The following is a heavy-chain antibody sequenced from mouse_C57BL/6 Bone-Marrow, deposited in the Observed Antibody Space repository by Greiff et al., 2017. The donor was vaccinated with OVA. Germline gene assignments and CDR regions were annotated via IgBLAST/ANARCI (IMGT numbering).Heavy chain of an antibody. CDR1: GFTFSSYA. Sequence: EVHLVESGGGLVKPGGSLKLSCAASGFTFSSYAMSWVRQTPEQRLEWVGTISDGGSYTYYPDNVKGRFTISRDNATNNRYLQMSHLKSEDTAMYYGAREEDGSAFAYWGQGTLVTVSA. V-gene: IGHV5-4*01. CDR3: AREEDGSAFAY. J-gene: IGHJ3*01. D-gene: IGHD2-3*01. CDR2: ISDGGSYT.